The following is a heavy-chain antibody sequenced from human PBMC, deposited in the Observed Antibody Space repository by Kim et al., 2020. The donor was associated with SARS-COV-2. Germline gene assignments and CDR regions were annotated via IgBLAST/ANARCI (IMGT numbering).Heavy chain of an antibody. Sequence: AQKFQGRVTITADESTSTAYMELSSLRSEDTAVYYCARDPTRYGSGRSDYWGQGTLVTVSS. D-gene: IGHD3-10*01. J-gene: IGHJ4*02. CDR3: ARDPTRYGSGRSDY. V-gene: IGHV1-69*01.